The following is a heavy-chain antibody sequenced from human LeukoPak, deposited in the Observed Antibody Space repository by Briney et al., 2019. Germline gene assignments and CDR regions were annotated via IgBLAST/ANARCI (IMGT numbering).Heavy chain of an antibody. J-gene: IGHJ4*02. CDR1: GGTFSSYA. D-gene: IGHD1-26*01. CDR3: ARRRDVGATRALDY. CDR2: IIPIFGTA. Sequence: VASVKVSCKASGGTFSSYAISWVRQAPGQGLEWMGGIIPIFGTANYAQKFQGRVTITTDESTSTAYMELSSLRSEDTAVYYCARRRDVGATRALDYWGQGTLVTVSS. V-gene: IGHV1-69*05.